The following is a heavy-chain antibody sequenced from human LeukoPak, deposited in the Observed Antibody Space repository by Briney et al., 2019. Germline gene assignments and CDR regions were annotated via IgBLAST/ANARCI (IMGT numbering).Heavy chain of an antibody. Sequence: GGSLRLSCAASGFTFSSFDMHWVRQPTGQGLEWVSTIGTASDTCYPGSVEGRFTLSRDNAKNSLYLQMNSLTAGDTAVYYCARGPPRGKYYYMDVWGKGTTVTVSS. CDR1: GFTFSSFD. D-gene: IGHD1-1*01. J-gene: IGHJ6*03. CDR2: IGTASDT. CDR3: ARGPPRGKYYYMDV. V-gene: IGHV3-13*01.